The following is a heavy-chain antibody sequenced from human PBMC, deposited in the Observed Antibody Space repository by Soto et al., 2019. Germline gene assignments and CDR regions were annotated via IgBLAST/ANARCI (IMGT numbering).Heavy chain of an antibody. V-gene: IGHV1-46*01. CDR1: GYTFTSCY. D-gene: IGHD4-4*01. Sequence: ASVKVSCKASGYTFTSCYMHWVRQAPGQGLEWMGIINPSGGSTSYAQKFQGRVTMTRDTSTSTVYMELSSLRSEDTAVYYCAREGLVRLQSTPFDYWGQGTLVTVSS. J-gene: IGHJ4*02. CDR2: INPSGGST. CDR3: AREGLVRLQSTPFDY.